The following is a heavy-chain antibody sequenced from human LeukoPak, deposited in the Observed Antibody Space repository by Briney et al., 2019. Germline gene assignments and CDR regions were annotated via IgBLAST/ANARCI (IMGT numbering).Heavy chain of an antibody. V-gene: IGHV3-48*03. CDR3: ARDTKGGYFDL. CDR1: GFAFSGYE. J-gene: IGHJ4*02. CDR2: ISTSGRTI. Sequence: GGSLRLSCAASGFAFSGYEMNWVRQAPGKGLEWISYISTSGRTIYYADSVKGRFTISRDNAKNSLYLQMNSLRAEDTAVYYCARDTKGGYFDLWGQGTLVTVSS.